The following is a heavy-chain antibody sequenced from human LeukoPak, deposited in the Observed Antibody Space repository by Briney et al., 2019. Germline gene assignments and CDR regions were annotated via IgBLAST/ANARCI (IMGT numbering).Heavy chain of an antibody. CDR2: INPSGGTT. CDR1: GYTFTSYY. D-gene: IGHD4-17*01. V-gene: IGHV1-46*01. CDR3: AREGDYGRGVVDY. Sequence: GASVKVSCKASGYTFTSYYMHWVRQAPGQGLEWMGLINPSGGTTRYAQKFQGRVTMTRDLSTSTDYMELSSLRSDDTAVYYCAREGDYGRGVVDYWGQGTLVTVSS. J-gene: IGHJ4*02.